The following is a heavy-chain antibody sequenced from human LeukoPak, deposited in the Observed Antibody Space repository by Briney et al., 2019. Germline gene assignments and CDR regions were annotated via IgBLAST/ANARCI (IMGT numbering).Heavy chain of an antibody. CDR2: IKYDESER. CDR3: AREGITVGADY. CDR1: GFTFTSYW. J-gene: IGHJ4*02. Sequence: GGSLRLSCVASGFTFTSYWMSWVRQAPGKGLEWVANIKYDESERHYVDSVKGRFTISRDNAKKSLYLQMSGLRVEDTAVYYCAREGITVGADYWGQGTLVTVSS. D-gene: IGHD4-11*01. V-gene: IGHV3-7*01.